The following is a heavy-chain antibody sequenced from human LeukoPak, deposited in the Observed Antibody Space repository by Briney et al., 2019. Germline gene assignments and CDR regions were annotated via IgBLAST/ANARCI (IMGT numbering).Heavy chain of an antibody. Sequence: PSETLSLTCSVSNGSINSGGFYWSWVRQHPGKGLEWIGYIYYSGTTYYNPSLKSRLIMSVDTCKNQFSLKLSSVTAADTAVYYCAGDEDGYNSLEYWGQGTLVTVSS. CDR3: AGDEDGYNSLEY. D-gene: IGHD5-24*01. J-gene: IGHJ4*02. V-gene: IGHV4-31*03. CDR2: IYYSGTT. CDR1: NGSINSGGFY.